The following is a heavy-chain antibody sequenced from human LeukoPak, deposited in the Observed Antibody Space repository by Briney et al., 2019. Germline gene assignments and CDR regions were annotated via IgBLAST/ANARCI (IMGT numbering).Heavy chain of an antibody. CDR2: INPNSGGT. CDR3: ARTRLPLISSPSDY. V-gene: IGHV1-2*02. CDR1: GYTFTGYY. Sequence: GASVKVSCKASGYTFTGYYMHWVRQAPGQGLEWMGWINPNSGGTNYAQKFQGRVTMTRDTSISTAYMELSRLRSDDTAVYYCARTRLPLISSPSDYWGQGTLVTVSS. D-gene: IGHD3-3*02. J-gene: IGHJ4*02.